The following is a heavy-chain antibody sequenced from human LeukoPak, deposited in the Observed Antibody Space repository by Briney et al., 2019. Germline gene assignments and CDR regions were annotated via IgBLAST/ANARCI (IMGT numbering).Heavy chain of an antibody. CDR2: IKQDGSEK. J-gene: IGHJ4*02. CDR3: ARDGRSGWNDHDY. V-gene: IGHV3-7*03. CDR1: GFTLSSYW. D-gene: IGHD6-19*01. Sequence: GGSLRLSCAASGFTLSSYWMSWVRQAPGKGLEWVANIKQDGSEKNYVDFVKGRFTISGDNAKNSLYLQMNSLRAEDTAVYYCARDGRSGWNDHDYWGQGTLVIVSS.